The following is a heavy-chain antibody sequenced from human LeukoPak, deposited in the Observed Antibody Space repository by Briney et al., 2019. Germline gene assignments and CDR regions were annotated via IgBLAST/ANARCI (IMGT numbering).Heavy chain of an antibody. CDR3: AKELRDGGFDY. CDR2: ISYDGSNK. J-gene: IGHJ4*02. CDR1: GFTFSRYG. V-gene: IGHV3-30*18. D-gene: IGHD4-23*01. Sequence: GGSLRLSCAASGFTFSRYGVHWVRQAPGKGLEWAAVISYDGSNKYYVDSVKGRFSISRDNSKNTLDLQMNSLRGEDTAVYFCAKELRDGGFDYWGQGTLVTVSS.